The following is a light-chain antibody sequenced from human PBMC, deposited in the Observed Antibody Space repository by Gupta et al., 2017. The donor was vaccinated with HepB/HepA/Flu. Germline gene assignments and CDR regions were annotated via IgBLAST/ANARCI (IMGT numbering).Light chain of an antibody. V-gene: IGLV2-14*01. Sequence: QSALTQPASVSGSPGQSITISCTGTSSDVGGYNYVSWYQQHPGKAPKLMIDDVSNRPSGVSNRFSGSKSGNTAFLTISGLQAEDEADYYCSSYTSSSTRVFGGGTKLTVL. J-gene: IGLJ2*01. CDR3: SSYTSSSTRV. CDR1: SSDVGGYNY. CDR2: DVS.